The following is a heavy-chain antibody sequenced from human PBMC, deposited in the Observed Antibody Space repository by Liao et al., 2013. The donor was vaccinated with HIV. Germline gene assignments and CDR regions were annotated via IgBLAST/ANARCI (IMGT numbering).Heavy chain of an antibody. CDR2: IYTGMSTTGTT. Sequence: QVRLQESGPGLVKPSQTLSLTCTVSGDLIRRDNYYWTWIRQPAGTGLEWIGHIYTGMSTTGTTNYNPSLKSRVSISADTSSNHVSLKLTSVTAADTAVYYCAREGVLYSAYDLPLDYWGQGIVVTVSS. D-gene: IGHD5-12*01. V-gene: IGHV4-61*02. CDR1: GDLIRRDNYY. J-gene: IGHJ4*02. CDR3: AREGVLYSAYDLPLDY.